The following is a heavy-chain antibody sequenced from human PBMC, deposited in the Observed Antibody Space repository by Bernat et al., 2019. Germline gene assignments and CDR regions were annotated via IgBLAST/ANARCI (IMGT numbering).Heavy chain of an antibody. CDR2: MYYSGST. CDR3: ARGTGSYWIFYAFDI. V-gene: IGHV4-59*01. Sequence: QVQLQESGPGLVKPSETLSLTCTVSGGSISNYYWSWIRQPPGKGLEWIGYMYYSGSTNYNPSLKSRVTISVDTSKNQFSLKLSSVTAADTAVYYCARGTGSYWIFYAFDIRGQGTMVTVSS. J-gene: IGHJ3*02. D-gene: IGHD1-26*01. CDR1: GGSISNYY.